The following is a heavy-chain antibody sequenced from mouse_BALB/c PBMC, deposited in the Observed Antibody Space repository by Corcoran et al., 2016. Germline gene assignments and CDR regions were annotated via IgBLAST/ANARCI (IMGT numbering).Heavy chain of an antibody. CDR1: GFNIKDTY. CDR3: ANWDWYVDV. CDR2: IDPANGNT. Sequence: EVQLQQSGAELVKPGASVKLSCTASGFNIKDTYMHWVKQRPEQGLEWIGRIDPANGNTKYDPKFQGKATIKADTSSNTAYLQLSSLTSEDTAVEYCANWDWYVDVWGAGTTVTVSS. J-gene: IGHJ1*01. D-gene: IGHD4-1*01. V-gene: IGHV14-3*02.